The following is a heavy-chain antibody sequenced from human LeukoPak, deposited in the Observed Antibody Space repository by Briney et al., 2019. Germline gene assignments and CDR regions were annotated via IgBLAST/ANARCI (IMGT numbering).Heavy chain of an antibody. CDR3: AQDPQGGTAMVTYWFDP. CDR1: GFTFSSYG. J-gene: IGHJ5*02. CDR2: IRYDGSNK. Sequence: GGSLRLSCAATGFTFSSYGMHWVRQAPGKGLEWVAFIRYDGSNKYYADSVKGRFTISRDNSKNTLYLQMNSLRAEDTAVYYCAQDPQGGTAMVTYWFDPWGQGTLVTVSS. V-gene: IGHV3-30*02. D-gene: IGHD5-18*01.